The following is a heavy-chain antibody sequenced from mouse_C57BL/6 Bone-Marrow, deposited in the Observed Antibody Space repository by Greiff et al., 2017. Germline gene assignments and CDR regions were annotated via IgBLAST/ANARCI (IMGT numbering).Heavy chain of an antibody. V-gene: IGHV1-26*01. CDR2: INPNNGGT. Sequence: EVQLQQSGPELVKPGASVKISCKASGYTFTDYYMNWVKQSHGKSLEWIGDINPNNGGTSYNQKFKGKATLTVDKSSSTAYMELRSLTSEDSAVYYCARKKALYYYGHYYAMDYWGQGTSVTVSS. CDR1: GYTFTDYY. CDR3: ARKKALYYYGHYYAMDY. J-gene: IGHJ4*01. D-gene: IGHD1-1*01.